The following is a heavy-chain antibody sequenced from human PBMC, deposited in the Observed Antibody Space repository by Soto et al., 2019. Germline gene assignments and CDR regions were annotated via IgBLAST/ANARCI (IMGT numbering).Heavy chain of an antibody. D-gene: IGHD2-15*01. Sequence: GGSLRLSCAASGFTFSSYGMHWVRQAPGKGLEWVTVISYDGSNKYYADSVKGRFTISRDNSKNTLYLQKNSLRAEDTAVYYCSKDRASGYCSGGSCYSGGSWGQGTLVTVSS. CDR1: GFTFSSYG. V-gene: IGHV3-30*18. CDR3: SKDRASGYCSGGSCYSGGS. J-gene: IGHJ5*02. CDR2: ISYDGSNK.